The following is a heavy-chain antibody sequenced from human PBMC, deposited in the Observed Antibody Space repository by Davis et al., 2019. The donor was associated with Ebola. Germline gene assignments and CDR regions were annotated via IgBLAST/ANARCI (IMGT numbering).Heavy chain of an antibody. CDR1: GGTFSSYTI. D-gene: IGHD1-26*01. CDR2: IYHSGST. J-gene: IGHJ4*02. V-gene: IGHV4-4*02. Sequence: SCKASGGTFSSYTISWVRQPPGKGLEWIGEIYHSGSTNYNPSLKSRVTISVDKSKNQFSLKLSSVTVADTAVYYCARLHGGSHSLDYWGQGTLVSVSS. CDR3: ARLHGGSHSLDY.